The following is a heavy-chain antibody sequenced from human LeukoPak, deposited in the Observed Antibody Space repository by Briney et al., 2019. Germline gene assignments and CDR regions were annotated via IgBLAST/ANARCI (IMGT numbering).Heavy chain of an antibody. D-gene: IGHD6-19*01. Sequence: GGSLRLSCAASGFTFSSYAMSWVRQAPGKGLEWVSAISGSGGSTYYADSVKGRFTISRDNSKNTLYLQMNSLKTEDTAVYYCTTHSSGWYYYYYYMDAWGKGTTVTVSS. CDR1: GFTFSSYA. V-gene: IGHV3-23*01. CDR2: ISGSGGST. J-gene: IGHJ6*03. CDR3: TTHSSGWYYYYYYMDA.